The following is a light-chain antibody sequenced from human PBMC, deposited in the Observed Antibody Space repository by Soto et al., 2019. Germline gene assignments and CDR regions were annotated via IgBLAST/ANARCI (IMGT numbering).Light chain of an antibody. Sequence: QLVLTQPASVSGSPGQSITISCTGTSSDVGGYNYVSWYQQHPGKAPKLMIYDVSNRPSGVSNRFSGSKSGNTASLTISGLQAEDEADYYCSSYTSSSLGVFGGGTQLTVL. CDR3: SSYTSSSLGV. J-gene: IGLJ2*01. CDR2: DVS. CDR1: SSDVGGYNY. V-gene: IGLV2-14*01.